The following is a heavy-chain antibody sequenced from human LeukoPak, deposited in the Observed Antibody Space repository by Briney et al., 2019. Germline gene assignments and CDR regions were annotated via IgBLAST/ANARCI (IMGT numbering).Heavy chain of an antibody. J-gene: IGHJ4*02. Sequence: SVKVSCKASGGTFSSYAISWVRQAPGQGLEWMGGIIPIFGTTNYAQKFQGRVTITTDESASTAYMELSSLRSEDTAVYYCARDPMPRLLWFGEPPDYWGQGTLVTVSS. V-gene: IGHV1-69*05. CDR2: IIPIFGTT. CDR1: GGTFSSYA. CDR3: ARDPMPRLLWFGEPPDY. D-gene: IGHD3-10*01.